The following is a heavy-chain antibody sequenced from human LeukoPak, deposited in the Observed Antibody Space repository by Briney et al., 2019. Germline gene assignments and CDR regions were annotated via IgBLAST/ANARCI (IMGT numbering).Heavy chain of an antibody. Sequence: GGSLRLSCAASGFTFSSYAMSWVRQAPGKGLGWVSAISGSGGSTYYADSVKGRFTISRDNSKNTLYLQMNSLRAEDTAVYYCAKDRRDYYGSGSSGDYWGQGTPVTVSS. V-gene: IGHV3-23*01. CDR2: ISGSGGST. J-gene: IGHJ4*02. CDR3: AKDRRDYYGSGSSGDY. D-gene: IGHD3-10*01. CDR1: GFTFSSYA.